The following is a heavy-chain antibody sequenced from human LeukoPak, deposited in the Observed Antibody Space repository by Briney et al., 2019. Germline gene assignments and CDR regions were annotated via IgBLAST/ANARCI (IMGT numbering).Heavy chain of an antibody. J-gene: IGHJ4*01. CDR3: AKGIYSSGWSYFDY. D-gene: IGHD6-19*01. CDR2: LSGSGITT. CDR1: GFTFSNSA. Sequence: GGSLRLSCAASGFTFSNSAMSWVRQAPGKGLEWVSTLSGSGITTYYADSVKGRFTISRDNPKNTLYLQMNSLRAEDTAVYYCAKGIYSSGWSYFDYWGHGTPVTVSS. V-gene: IGHV3-23*01.